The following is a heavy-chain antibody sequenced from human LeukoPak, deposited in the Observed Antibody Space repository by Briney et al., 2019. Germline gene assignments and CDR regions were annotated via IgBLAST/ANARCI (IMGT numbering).Heavy chain of an antibody. V-gene: IGHV3-74*01. CDR2: IKSNGDSA. Sequence: GGSLRLSCAASGFTFNTYWMHWVRQTPGKGLVGVSLIKSNGDSAYYADSVKGRFTISRDDAKNTLFLQMNSLRAEDTAVYYCARDDSGSIDSWGQGTLVTVSS. J-gene: IGHJ4*02. CDR1: GFTFNTYW. CDR3: ARDDSGSIDS. D-gene: IGHD3-10*01.